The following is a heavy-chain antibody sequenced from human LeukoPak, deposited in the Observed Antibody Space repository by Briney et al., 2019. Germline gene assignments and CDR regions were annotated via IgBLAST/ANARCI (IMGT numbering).Heavy chain of an antibody. CDR3: ARVLSSSWYDYFDY. D-gene: IGHD6-13*01. Sequence: GGSLRLSCAASGSTVSSNYMSWVRQAPGKGLEWVSVIYNGGSTHYADSVKGRFTISRDNSKNTLDLQMNSLRVEDTAVYYCARVLSSSWYDYFDYWGQGTLVTVSS. CDR2: IYNGGST. J-gene: IGHJ4*02. V-gene: IGHV3-66*01. CDR1: GSTVSSNY.